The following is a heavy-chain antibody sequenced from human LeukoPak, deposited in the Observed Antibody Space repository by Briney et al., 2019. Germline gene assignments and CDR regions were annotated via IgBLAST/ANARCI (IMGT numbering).Heavy chain of an antibody. D-gene: IGHD3-22*01. V-gene: IGHV3-21*01. Sequence: PGGSLRLSCAASGFTFSSYSMNWVRQAPGKGLEWVSSISSSSSYIYYADSVKGRFAFSRDNARNSLYLQMNSLRAEDTAVYYCARDPNYYYDSSGYYMFDYWGQGTLVTVSS. CDR3: ARDPNYYYDSSGYYMFDY. J-gene: IGHJ4*02. CDR1: GFTFSSYS. CDR2: ISSSSSYI.